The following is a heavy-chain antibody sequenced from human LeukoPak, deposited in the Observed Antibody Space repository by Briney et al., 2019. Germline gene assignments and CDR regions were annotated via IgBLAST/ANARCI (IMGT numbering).Heavy chain of an antibody. CDR2: IYYSGST. CDR3: ARNRLYGSGSGDFDH. Sequence: SETLSLTCTVSGGSISSYYWSWIRQPPGKGLEWIGYIYYSGSTNYNPSLKSRVTKSVDTSKNQFSLKLNSVTAADTAVYYCARNRLYGSGSGDFDHWGQGTLVTVSS. D-gene: IGHD3-10*01. CDR1: GGSISSYY. J-gene: IGHJ4*02. V-gene: IGHV4-59*01.